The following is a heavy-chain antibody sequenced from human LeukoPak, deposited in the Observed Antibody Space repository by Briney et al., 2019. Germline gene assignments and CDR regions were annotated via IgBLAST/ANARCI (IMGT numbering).Heavy chain of an antibody. CDR1: GYTFTGYY. J-gene: IGHJ2*01. D-gene: IGHD4-23*01. CDR2: INPNSGGT. V-gene: IGHV1-2*06. Sequence: GASVKVSCTASGYTFTGYYMHWVRQAPGQGLEWMGRINPNSGGTNYAQKFQGRVTMTRDTSISTAYMELSRLRSDDTAVYYCASARVVTPRVDWYFDLWGRGTLVTVSS. CDR3: ASARVVTPRVDWYFDL.